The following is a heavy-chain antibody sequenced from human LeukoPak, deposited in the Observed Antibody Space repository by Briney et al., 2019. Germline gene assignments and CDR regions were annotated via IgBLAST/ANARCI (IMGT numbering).Heavy chain of an antibody. CDR2: ISSSGYTI. CDR1: GFTFSSYE. CDR3: ARFRHYYDSSGYYSFDY. J-gene: IGHJ4*02. D-gene: IGHD3-22*01. V-gene: IGHV3-48*03. Sequence: PGGSLRLSCAASGFTFSSYEMNWVRQAPGKGLEWVSSISSSGYTIYYIDSVKGRFTISRDNAKSSLYLQMNSQRAEDTAVYYCARFRHYYDSSGYYSFDYWGQGTLVTVSS.